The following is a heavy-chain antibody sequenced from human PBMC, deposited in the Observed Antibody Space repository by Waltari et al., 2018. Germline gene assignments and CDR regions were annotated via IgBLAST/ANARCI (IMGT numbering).Heavy chain of an antibody. Sequence: QVHLTQWGAGRLQPSETLSLTCAVSGGSMSGYSWAWIRQPPGKGLEWIGEIDHNINTKYNPSLKSRVTISVDTSKNQFSLKLASVTAADTAVYFCARESPRRFTVPPHYMDVWASGTTVIV. CDR1: GGSMSGYS. D-gene: IGHD3-3*01. CDR2: IDHNINT. V-gene: IGHV4-34*01. J-gene: IGHJ6*03. CDR3: ARESPRRFTVPPHYMDV.